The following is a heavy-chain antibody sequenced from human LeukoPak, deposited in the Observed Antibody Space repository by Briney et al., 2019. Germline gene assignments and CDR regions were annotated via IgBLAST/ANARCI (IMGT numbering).Heavy chain of an antibody. J-gene: IGHJ4*02. V-gene: IGHV4-34*01. D-gene: IGHD1/OR15-1a*01. CDR1: GGSFSGYY. CDR2: INHSGST. CDR3: AAREQGRVLSY. Sequence: SETLSLTCTVYGGSFSGYYWSWIRQPPGKGLEWIGEINHSGSTNYNPSLKSRVTISVDMSKNQFSLKLTSVTAADTAVFYCAAREQGRVLSYWGQGTLVTVSS.